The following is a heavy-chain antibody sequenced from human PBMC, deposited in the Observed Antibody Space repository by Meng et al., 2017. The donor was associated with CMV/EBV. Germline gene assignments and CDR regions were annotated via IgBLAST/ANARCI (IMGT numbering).Heavy chain of an antibody. CDR3: ASPGSGSYTFSYYYYGMDV. V-gene: IGHV1-69*12. CDR2: IIPIFGTA. CDR1: GVTFSSYA. J-gene: IGHJ6*02. D-gene: IGHD1-26*01. Sequence: QVQLVQSGAEVKKXXXXXKXXRXXSGVTFSSYAISWVRQAPGQGLEWMGGIIPIFGTANYAQKFQGRVTITADESTSTAYMELSSLRSEDTAVYYCASPGSGSYTFSYYYYGMDVWGQGTTVTVYS.